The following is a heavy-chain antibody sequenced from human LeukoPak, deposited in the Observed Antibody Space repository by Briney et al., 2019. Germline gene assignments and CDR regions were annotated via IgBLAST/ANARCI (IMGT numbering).Heavy chain of an antibody. CDR3: AKDMGGGGPYSSSWYYYYYGMDV. D-gene: IGHD6-13*01. J-gene: IGHJ6*02. V-gene: IGHV3-9*01. CDR2: ISWNSGSI. CDR1: GFTFDDYA. Sequence: GRSLRLSCAASGFTFDDYAMHWVRQAPGKGLEWVSGISWNSGSIDCEDSVKGRFTISRYNANTPLYLQINSLRSEYTAVYYGAKDMGGGGPYSSSWYYYYYGMDVWGQGTAVTVSS.